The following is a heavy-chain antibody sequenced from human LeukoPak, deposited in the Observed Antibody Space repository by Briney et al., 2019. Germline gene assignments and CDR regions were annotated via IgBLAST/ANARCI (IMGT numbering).Heavy chain of an antibody. CDR2: ISYDGSNK. J-gene: IGHJ4*02. Sequence: GGSLRLSCAASGFTFSSYAMHWVRQAPGKGLEWVAVISYDGSNKYYADSVKGRFTISRDNAKNSLYLQMNSLRAEDTAVYYCASVPSAVAGDPLGYWGQGTLVTVSS. CDR1: GFTFSSYA. CDR3: ASVPSAVAGDPLGY. V-gene: IGHV3-30*04. D-gene: IGHD6-19*01.